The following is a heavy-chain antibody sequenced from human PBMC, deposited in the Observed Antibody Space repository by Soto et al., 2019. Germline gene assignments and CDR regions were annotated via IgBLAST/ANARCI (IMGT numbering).Heavy chain of an antibody. D-gene: IGHD3-3*01. J-gene: IGHJ4*02. CDR1: GYTFTGYY. V-gene: IGHV1-2*02. CDR2: INPNSGGT. Sequence: ASVKVSCKASGYTFTGYYMHWVRQAPGQGLEWMGWINPNSGGTNYAQKFQGRVTMTRDTSISTAYMELSRLRSDDTAVYYCATLGRRITIFGVAPDYWGQGTLVTISS. CDR3: ATLGRRITIFGVAPDY.